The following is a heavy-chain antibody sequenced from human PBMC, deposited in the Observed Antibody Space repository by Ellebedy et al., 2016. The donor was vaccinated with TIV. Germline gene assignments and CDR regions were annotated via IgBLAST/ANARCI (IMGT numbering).Heavy chain of an antibody. V-gene: IGHV5-51*01. D-gene: IGHD4-17*01. CDR2: IYPGDSDT. J-gene: IGHJ4*02. CDR1: GYSFTSYW. CDR3: AIVTTVTRWAYFDY. Sequence: GESLKTSXKGSGYSFTSYWIGWVRQMPGKGLEWMGIIYPGDSDTRYSPSFQGQVTISADKSISTAYLQWSSLKASDTAMYYCAIVTTVTRWAYFDYWGQGTLVTVSS.